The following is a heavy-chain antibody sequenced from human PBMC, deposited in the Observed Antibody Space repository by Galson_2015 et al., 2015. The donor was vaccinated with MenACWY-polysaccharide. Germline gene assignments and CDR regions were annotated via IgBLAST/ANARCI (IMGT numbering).Heavy chain of an antibody. CDR3: VRDRPMDY. V-gene: IGHV3-73*01. CDR1: GFTFSGSA. J-gene: IGHJ4*02. Sequence: SLRLSCAASGFTFSGSAMHWVRRASGKGLEWVGHIRSKANSYATAYAASVKGRFTISRDDSKSIAYLQMNSLQTEDTAVYYCVRDRPMDYWGQGTLVTVSS. CDR2: IRSKANSYAT.